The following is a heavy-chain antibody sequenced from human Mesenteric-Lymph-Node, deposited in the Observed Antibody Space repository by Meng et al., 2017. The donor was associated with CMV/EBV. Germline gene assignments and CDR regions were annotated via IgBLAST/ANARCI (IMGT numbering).Heavy chain of an antibody. CDR1: GFTFSSYA. D-gene: IGHD3-22*01. Sequence: GESLKISCAASGFTFSSYAMHWVRQAPGKGLEWVAVISYDGSNKYYADSVKGRFTISRDNSKNTLYLQMNSLRAEDTAVYYCARDDFSYYDSASRDYGMDVWGQGTTVTVSS. V-gene: IGHV3-30*04. J-gene: IGHJ6*02. CDR3: ARDDFSYYDSASRDYGMDV. CDR2: ISYDGSNK.